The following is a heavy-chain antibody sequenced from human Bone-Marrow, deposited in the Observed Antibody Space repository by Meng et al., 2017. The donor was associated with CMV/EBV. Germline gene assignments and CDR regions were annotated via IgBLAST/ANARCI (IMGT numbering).Heavy chain of an antibody. CDR3: ARELIGDGSLAFDD. J-gene: IGHJ4*02. Sequence: SETLSLTCSVSGGSTNVYYWSWIRQPPGKGLQWIGYSHHSGSINYNPSLESRVIISVDTSKNQFSLRLTSVTAADTAVYYCARELIGDGSLAFDDWGQGALVTVSS. CDR1: GGSTNVYY. D-gene: IGHD1-26*01. V-gene: IGHV4-59*01. CDR2: SHHSGSI.